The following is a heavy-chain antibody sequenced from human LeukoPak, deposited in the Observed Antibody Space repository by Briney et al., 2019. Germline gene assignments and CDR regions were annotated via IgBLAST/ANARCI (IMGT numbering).Heavy chain of an antibody. Sequence: ASVKVSCKASGYTFTSYDINWVRQATGRGLEWMGWMNPNSGNTGYAQKFQGRVTMTRNTSISTAYMELSSLRSEDTAVYYCARVPSLLRDTYDFWSGYYPYYFDYWGQGTLVTVSS. D-gene: IGHD3-3*01. CDR2: MNPNSGNT. CDR1: GYTFTSYD. CDR3: ARVPSLLRDTYDFWSGYYPYYFDY. V-gene: IGHV1-8*01. J-gene: IGHJ4*02.